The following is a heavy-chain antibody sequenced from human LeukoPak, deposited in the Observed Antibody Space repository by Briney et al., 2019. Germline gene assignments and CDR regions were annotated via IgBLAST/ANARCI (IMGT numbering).Heavy chain of an antibody. V-gene: IGHV3-23*01. Sequence: PGGTLRLSCAASGFTFSSYGMNWVRQAPGQGLEWVSGISGSGGNTYYADSVKGRFTISRDNSKNTLYLQMNSLRAEDTAVYYCARETGARDLYYFDYWGQGTLVTVSS. CDR3: ARETGARDLYYFDY. CDR1: GFTFSSYG. CDR2: ISGSGGNT. J-gene: IGHJ4*02. D-gene: IGHD1-14*01.